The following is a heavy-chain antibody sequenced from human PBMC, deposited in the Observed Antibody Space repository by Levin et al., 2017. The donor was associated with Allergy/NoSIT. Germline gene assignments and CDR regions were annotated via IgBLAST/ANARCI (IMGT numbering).Heavy chain of an antibody. CDR2: IYYSGST. D-gene: IGHD6-13*01. V-gene: IGHV4-31*03. Sequence: LRLSCTVSGGSISSGGYYWSWIRQHPGKGLEWIGYIYYSGSTYYNPSLKSRVTISVDTSKNQFSLKLSSVTAADTAVYYCAREGIAAAGATGSYWYFDLWGRGTLVTVSS. CDR3: AREGIAAAGATGSYWYFDL. J-gene: IGHJ2*01. CDR1: GGSISSGGYY.